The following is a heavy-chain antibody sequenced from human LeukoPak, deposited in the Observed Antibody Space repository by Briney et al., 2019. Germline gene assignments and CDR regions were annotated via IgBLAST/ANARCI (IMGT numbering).Heavy chain of an antibody. D-gene: IGHD3-9*01. J-gene: IGHJ5*02. CDR1: GSTFSSYA. V-gene: IGHV3-23*01. CDR3: AKKYYDILTGSNNWFDP. CDR2: ISGSGGST. Sequence: GGSLRLSCAASGSTFSSYAMSWVRQAPGKGLEGVSTISGSGGSTYYADSVKGRFTISRDSSKNTLYLQMNSLRAEDTAVYFCAKKYYDILTGSNNWFDPWGQGTLVTVSS.